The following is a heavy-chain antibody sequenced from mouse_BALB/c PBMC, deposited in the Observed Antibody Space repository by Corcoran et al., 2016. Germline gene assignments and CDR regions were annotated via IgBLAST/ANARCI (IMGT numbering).Heavy chain of an antibody. V-gene: IGHV14-1*02. CDR2: IDPENGNT. CDR1: GFNIKDYY. CDR3: AAFRITNAY. J-gene: IGHJ3*01. D-gene: IGHD2-4*01. Sequence: EVQLQQSGAELVRPGALVKLSCKASGFNIKDYYMHWVKQRPEQGLEWIGWIDPENGNTIYDPKFQGKASITADTSSNTAYLQLSSLTSEDTAVYYCAAFRITNAYWGQGTLVTVSA.